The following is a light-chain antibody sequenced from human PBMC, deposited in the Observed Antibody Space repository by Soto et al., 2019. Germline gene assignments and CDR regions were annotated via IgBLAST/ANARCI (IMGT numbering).Light chain of an antibody. CDR1: SSDVGVYKY. CDR2: DVN. V-gene: IGLV2-14*03. J-gene: IGLJ2*01. Sequence: QSVLTQPASVSGSPGQSITISCTVTSSDVGVYKYVSWYQQHPGRAPKLMIYDVNNRPSGVPNRFSGSKSGNTTSLTISGLQAEDEGDYYCSSCSSGSTLNCLFGGGTKLTVL. CDR3: SSCSSGSTLNCL.